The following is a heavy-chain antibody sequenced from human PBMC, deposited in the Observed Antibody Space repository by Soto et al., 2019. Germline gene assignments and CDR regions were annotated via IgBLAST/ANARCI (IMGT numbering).Heavy chain of an antibody. CDR3: ARHSLTLPVY. CDR2: INQDGSVE. D-gene: IGHD2-21*02. CDR1: GFTFSAYW. Sequence: EVQVVESGGGLVQPGGSLRLSCVASGFTFSAYWMSWVRQAPGRGLEWVANINQDGSVEQYVDSMKGRFTISRDNAKNSLYLQMNSLRAEDTAVYYCARHSLTLPVYWGQGTLVTVSS. J-gene: IGHJ4*02. V-gene: IGHV3-7*01.